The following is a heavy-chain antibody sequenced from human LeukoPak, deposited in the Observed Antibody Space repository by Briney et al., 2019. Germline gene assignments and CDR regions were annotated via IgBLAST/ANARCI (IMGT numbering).Heavy chain of an antibody. CDR3: ARDSSGYYKDAFDI. Sequence: GGSLRLSCAASGFTVSSNYMSWVRQAPGQGLEWVSVIYSGGSTYYADSVKGRFTISRDNSKNTLYLQMNSLRAEDTAVYYCARDSSGYYKDAFDIWGQGTMVTVSS. CDR2: IYSGGST. V-gene: IGHV3-66*01. CDR1: GFTVSSNY. D-gene: IGHD3-22*01. J-gene: IGHJ3*02.